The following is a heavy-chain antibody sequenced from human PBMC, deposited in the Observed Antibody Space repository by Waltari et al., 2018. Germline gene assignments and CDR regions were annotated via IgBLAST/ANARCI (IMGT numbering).Heavy chain of an antibody. J-gene: IGHJ4*02. V-gene: IGHV1-69*01. D-gene: IGHD3-3*01. Sequence: QVQLVQSGAEVKKPGSSVKVSCKASGGTFSSYAISWVRQAPGQGLEWMEGIIPIFGTANYAQKFQGRVTITADESTSTAYMELSSLRSEDTAVYYCARAHYDFWSGYHPIYYFDYWGQGTLVTVSS. CDR1: GGTFSSYA. CDR2: IIPIFGTA. CDR3: ARAHYDFWSGYHPIYYFDY.